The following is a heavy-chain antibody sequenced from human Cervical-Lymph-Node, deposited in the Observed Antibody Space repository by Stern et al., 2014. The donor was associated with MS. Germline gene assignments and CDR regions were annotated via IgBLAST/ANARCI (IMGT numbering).Heavy chain of an antibody. CDR2: IRPDGSTT. CDR1: GFTFSSYW. CDR3: AGDLDYKIDY. V-gene: IGHV3-74*01. J-gene: IGHJ4*02. D-gene: IGHD3/OR15-3a*01. Sequence: EVQLVESGGGLVQHGGSLRLSCAASGFTFSSYWMFWIRQAPGKGLEWVSRIRPDGSTTIYADSVRGRFTISRDNAKNTLSLQMNRLRAEDTALYYRAGDLDYKIDYWGQGTLVSVSS.